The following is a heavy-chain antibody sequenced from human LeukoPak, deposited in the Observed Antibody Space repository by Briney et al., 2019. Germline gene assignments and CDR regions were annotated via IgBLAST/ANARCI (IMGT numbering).Heavy chain of an antibody. V-gene: IGHV1-69*02. CDR3: ASGDQDIVVVPAV. CDR2: IIPILCIP. J-gene: IGHJ4*02. Sequence: SVKVSCKASGGTFISYTISWVRQAPGQGLEWMGRIIPILCIPNYAQKFQGRVTITADKSTSTAYLELSSLRSEDTAVYYCASGDQDIVVVPAVWGQGTLVTVSS. CDR1: GGTFISYT. D-gene: IGHD2-2*01.